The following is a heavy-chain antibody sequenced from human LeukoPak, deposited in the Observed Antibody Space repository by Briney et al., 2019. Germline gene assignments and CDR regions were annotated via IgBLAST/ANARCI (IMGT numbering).Heavy chain of an antibody. CDR3: ARSETTYYYDSSVYFYYYYGMDV. CDR1: GFTFSNYW. CDR2: IKQDGSEK. Sequence: GGSLRLSCAASGFTFSNYWMTWVRQAPGKGLEWVANIKQDGSEKYYVDSVKGRFTISRDNAKNSLYLQMNSLRAEDTAVYYRARSETTYYYDSSVYFYYYYGMDVWGQGTTVTVSS. V-gene: IGHV3-7*01. J-gene: IGHJ6*02. D-gene: IGHD3-22*01.